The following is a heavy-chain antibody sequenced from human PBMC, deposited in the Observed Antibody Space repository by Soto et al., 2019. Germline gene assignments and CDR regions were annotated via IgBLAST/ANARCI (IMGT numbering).Heavy chain of an antibody. CDR3: ARGPTDYYDNSAHYFLDS. D-gene: IGHD3-22*01. V-gene: IGHV1-18*01. J-gene: IGHJ5*02. CDR2: ISSYNGNT. Sequence: QVQLVQSGAEVKKHGASVKVSCKASGYTFITYGVSWVRQAPGQGLAWMGWISSYNGNTRYAERLQGRVTMTTDTTTHPAYKELRTLRSDDTAVYYCARGPTDYYDNSAHYFLDSLGQGTLVTVSS. CDR1: GYTFITYG.